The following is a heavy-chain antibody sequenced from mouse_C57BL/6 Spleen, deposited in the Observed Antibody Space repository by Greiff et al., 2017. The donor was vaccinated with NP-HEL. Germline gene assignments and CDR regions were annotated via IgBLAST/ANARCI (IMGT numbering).Heavy chain of an antibody. V-gene: IGHV1-55*01. CDR3: ARYYSARVFAY. CDR1: GYTFNSYW. Sequence: QVQLQQPGAELVKPGASAKMSCKASGYTFNSYWITWVKQRPGQGLEWIGDIYPGSGSTNYNEKFKSKATLTVDTSSSTAYMQLSSLTSEDSAVYYCARYYSARVFAYWGQGTLVTVSA. CDR2: IYPGSGST. D-gene: IGHD1-1*01. J-gene: IGHJ3*01.